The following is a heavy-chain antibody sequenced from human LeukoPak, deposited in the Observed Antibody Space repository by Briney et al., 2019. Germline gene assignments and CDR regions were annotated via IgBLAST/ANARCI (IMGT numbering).Heavy chain of an antibody. J-gene: IGHJ6*03. Sequence: PSETLSLTCTLSGGSISNFYGSWIRQSPEKGLEWVGQIHYSGSTTYNPSLESRITISVDTSENQFSLKLSSVTAADTAIYYCARRGSHYYYYMDVWGKGTTVTVSS. CDR2: IHYSGST. CDR3: ARRGSHYYYYMDV. V-gene: IGHV4-59*08. CDR1: GGSISNFY. D-gene: IGHD6-6*01.